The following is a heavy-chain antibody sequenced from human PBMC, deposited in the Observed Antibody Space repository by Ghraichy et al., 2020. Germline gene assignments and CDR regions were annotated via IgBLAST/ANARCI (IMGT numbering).Heavy chain of an antibody. CDR2: IYYNGST. CDR1: GDSISSTNYY. CDR3: ARTHKTVNMGVGYFDY. V-gene: IGHV4-39*01. D-gene: IGHD2-2*01. Sequence: SETLSLTCTVSGDSISSTNYYWGWIRQPPGKGLEWIGSIYYNGSTYSNPSLKRRVTISVDASKIQFSLKLSSVTATDTAVYYCARTHKTVNMGVGYFDYGGQGALVTVSS. J-gene: IGHJ4*02.